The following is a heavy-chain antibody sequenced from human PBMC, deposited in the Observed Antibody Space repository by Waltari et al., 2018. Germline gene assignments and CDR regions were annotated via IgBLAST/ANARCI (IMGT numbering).Heavy chain of an antibody. J-gene: IGHJ4*02. CDR1: GFTFGDYA. D-gene: IGHD3-16*01. Sequence: EVQLVESGGGLVQPGRSLRLSCAASGFTFGDYAMHWVRQAPGKGLEWVAGINWNSGNIRYADSVKGRFIISRDNAKNSLYLQMNSLREEDTAFYYCVKSAGGATIWLVFDDWGQGTLVTVSS. CDR3: VKSAGGATIWLVFDD. CDR2: INWNSGNI. V-gene: IGHV3-9*01.